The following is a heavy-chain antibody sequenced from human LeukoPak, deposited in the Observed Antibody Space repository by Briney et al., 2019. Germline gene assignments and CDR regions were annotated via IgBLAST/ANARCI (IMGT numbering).Heavy chain of an antibody. Sequence: ASVEVSCKAPGYTFTSYGISWVRQAPGQGLEWMGWISAYNGNTNYAQKLQGRVTMTTDTSTSTAYMELRSLRSDDTAVYYCARDWVVPAAIPGGLYYYYGMDVWGQGTTVTVS. CDR3: ARDWVVPAAIPGGLYYYYGMDV. D-gene: IGHD2-2*01. J-gene: IGHJ6*02. V-gene: IGHV1-18*01. CDR2: ISAYNGNT. CDR1: GYTFTSYG.